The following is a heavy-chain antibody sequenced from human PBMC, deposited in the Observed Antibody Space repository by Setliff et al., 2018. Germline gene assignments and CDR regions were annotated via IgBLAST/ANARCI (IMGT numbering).Heavy chain of an antibody. CDR2: IHYSGST. J-gene: IGHJ6*03. Sequence: SETLSLTCTVSGGSISTFYWSWIRQSPEKGLEWIAYIHYSGSTNQNPSLKSRVTISLDTPKNQFSLKLSYMTAADTAVYYCARAPDSGTYYNLYPYYNDVWGKGTTVTVSS. CDR3: ARAPDSGTYYNLYPYYNDV. D-gene: IGHD1-26*01. V-gene: IGHV4-59*01. CDR1: GGSISTFY.